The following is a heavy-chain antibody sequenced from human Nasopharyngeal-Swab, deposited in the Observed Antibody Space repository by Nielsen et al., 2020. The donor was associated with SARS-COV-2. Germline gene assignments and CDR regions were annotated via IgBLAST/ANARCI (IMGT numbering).Heavy chain of an antibody. J-gene: IGHJ6*04. CDR3: ARAGGV. V-gene: IGHV3-33*01. Sequence: WIRQPPGKGLEWVAFLFSAGSHKYYADSVKGRFTISRDNSKNTLYLQMNSLRAEDTAVYYCARAGGVWGKGTTVTVSS. CDR2: LFSAGSHK. D-gene: IGHD3-16*01.